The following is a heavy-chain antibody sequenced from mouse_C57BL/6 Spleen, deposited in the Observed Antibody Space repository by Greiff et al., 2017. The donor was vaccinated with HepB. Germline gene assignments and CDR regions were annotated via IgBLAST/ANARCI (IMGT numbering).Heavy chain of an antibody. CDR1: GYTFTSYW. V-gene: IGHV1-64*01. J-gene: IGHJ1*03. CDR2: INPNSGST. CDR3: ARYYGSSYRWYFDV. Sequence: QVQLQQPGAELVKPGASVKLSCKASGYTFTSYWMHWVKQSPGQGLEWIGMINPNSGSTNYNEKFKSKATLTVDKSSSTAYMQLSSLTSEDSAVYYCARYYGSSYRWYFDVWGTGTTVTVSS. D-gene: IGHD1-1*01.